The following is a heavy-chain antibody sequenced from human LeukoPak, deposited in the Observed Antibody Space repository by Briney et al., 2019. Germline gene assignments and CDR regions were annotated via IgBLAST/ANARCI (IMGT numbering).Heavy chain of an antibody. CDR1: GFTFSDHY. CDR3: ARGGDWTDY. V-gene: IGHV3-72*01. J-gene: IGHJ4*02. CDR2: TRNKANSYTT. D-gene: IGHD2-21*02. Sequence: PGGSLRLSCAASGFTFSDHYTDWVRQAPGKGLEWVGRTRNKANSYTTEYAASVKGRFTISRDDSKNSLYLQMNSLKTEDTAVYYCARGGDWTDYWGQGTLVTVSS.